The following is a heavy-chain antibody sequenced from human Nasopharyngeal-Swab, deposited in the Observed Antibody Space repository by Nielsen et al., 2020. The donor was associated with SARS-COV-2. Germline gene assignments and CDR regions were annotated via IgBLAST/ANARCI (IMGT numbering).Heavy chain of an antibody. Sequence: GGSRRLSCAASGFTFSSYGMHWVRKAPGKGLEWVAIIYYDGSKKYYADSVNGRFTISRDNSKNTLYLQMNSLRGEDTAVYYCARESGVGELLGVSFDYWGQGTLVTVSS. V-gene: IGHV3-33*01. D-gene: IGHD3-10*01. J-gene: IGHJ4*02. CDR1: GFTFSSYG. CDR2: IYYDGSKK. CDR3: ARESGVGELLGVSFDY.